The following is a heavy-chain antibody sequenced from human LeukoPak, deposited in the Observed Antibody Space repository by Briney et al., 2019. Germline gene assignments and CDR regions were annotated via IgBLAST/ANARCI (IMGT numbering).Heavy chain of an antibody. D-gene: IGHD3-22*01. Sequence: GGSLRLSCAASGFTFSSYVMYWVRQAPGKGLEYVSSISSNGGSTYYANSVKGRFTISRDNSKNTLYLQMGNLRAEDMAVYYCARGGQSKYDSSGYLNYFDYWGQGTLVTVSS. CDR3: ARGGQSKYDSSGYLNYFDY. V-gene: IGHV3-64*01. J-gene: IGHJ4*02. CDR2: ISSNGGST. CDR1: GFTFSSYV.